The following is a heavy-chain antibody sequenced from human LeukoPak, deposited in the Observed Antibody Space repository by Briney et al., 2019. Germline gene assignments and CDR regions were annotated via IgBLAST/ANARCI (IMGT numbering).Heavy chain of an antibody. D-gene: IGHD3-9*01. CDR3: ARELRYSSGFQH. CDR2: IYYSGST. J-gene: IGHJ1*01. CDR1: GGSISSYY. Sequence: SETLSLTCTVSGGSISSYYWSWIRQPPGKGLEWIGYIYYSGSTNYNPSLKSRVTKSVDTSKNQFSLKLSSVTAADTAVYYCARELRYSSGFQHWGQGTLVTVSS. V-gene: IGHV4-59*01.